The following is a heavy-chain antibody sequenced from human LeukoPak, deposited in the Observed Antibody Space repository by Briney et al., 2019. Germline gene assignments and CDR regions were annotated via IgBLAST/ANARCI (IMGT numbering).Heavy chain of an antibody. CDR2: IYYSGST. V-gene: IGHV4-59*01. Sequence: SKTLSLTCTVSGGSISSYYWSWIRQPPGKGLEWIGYIYYSGSTNYNPSLKSRVTISVDTSKNQFSLKLSSVTAADTAVYYCARVGLDYYDSSGPYAFDIWGQGTMVTVSS. D-gene: IGHD3-22*01. J-gene: IGHJ3*02. CDR3: ARVGLDYYDSSGPYAFDI. CDR1: GGSISSYY.